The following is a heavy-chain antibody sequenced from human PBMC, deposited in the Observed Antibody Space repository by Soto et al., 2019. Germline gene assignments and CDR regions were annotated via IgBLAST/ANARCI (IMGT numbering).Heavy chain of an antibody. J-gene: IGHJ3*02. CDR3: ARVILTGYYDAFDI. Sequence: SETLSLTCTVSGGSISSYYWSWIPQPPGKGLEWIGYIYYSGSTNYNPSLKSRVTISVDTSKNQFSLKLSSVTAADTAVYYCARVILTGYYDAFDIWGQGTMVTVSS. D-gene: IGHD3-9*01. V-gene: IGHV4-59*01. CDR2: IYYSGST. CDR1: GGSISSYY.